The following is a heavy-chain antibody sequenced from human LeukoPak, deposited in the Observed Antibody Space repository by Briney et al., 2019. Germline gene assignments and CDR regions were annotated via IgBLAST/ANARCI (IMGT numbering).Heavy chain of an antibody. CDR2: IDPSDSYT. Sequence: GESLKISCKGSGYSFTSYWISWVRQMPGKGLEWMGRIDPSDSYTNYSPSFRGHVTISADKSISTAYLQWSSLKASDTAMYYCATLGYSYGYPFDYWGQGTLVTVSS. CDR3: ATLGYSYGYPFDY. V-gene: IGHV5-10-1*01. CDR1: GYSFTSYW. J-gene: IGHJ4*02. D-gene: IGHD5-18*01.